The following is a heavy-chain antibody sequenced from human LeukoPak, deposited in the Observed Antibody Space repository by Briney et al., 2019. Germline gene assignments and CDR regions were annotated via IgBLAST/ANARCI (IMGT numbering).Heavy chain of an antibody. CDR1: GFTFRIHS. J-gene: IGHJ5*02. CDR3: ARDLLYSAISP. Sequence: GGSLRLSCTASGFTFRIHSMTWVRQAPGKGLEWVSSISENGNDRYFTDSVKGRFTISRDNAKNSLYLQMNSLRVEDTATYFCARDLLYSAISPWGRGTLVTVSS. CDR2: ISENGNDR. D-gene: IGHD1-26*01. V-gene: IGHV3-48*01.